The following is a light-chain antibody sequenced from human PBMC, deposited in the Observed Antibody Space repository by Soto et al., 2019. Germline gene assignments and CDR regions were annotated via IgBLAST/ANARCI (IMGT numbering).Light chain of an antibody. Sequence: QSVLTQPASVSGSPGQSITISCTGTSSDVGSYNLVSWYQQHPGKAPKLMIYEGSKRPSGVSNRFSGSKSGNTASLTISGLQAEDEAGYYCCSYAGSSSNYVFGTGTKVTVL. CDR1: SSDVGSYNL. V-gene: IGLV2-23*01. CDR3: CSYAGSSSNYV. J-gene: IGLJ1*01. CDR2: EGS.